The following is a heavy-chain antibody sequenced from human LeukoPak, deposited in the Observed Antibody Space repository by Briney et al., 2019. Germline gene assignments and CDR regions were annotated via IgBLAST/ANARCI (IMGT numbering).Heavy chain of an antibody. Sequence: SETLSLTCTVSGGSISSYYWSWIRQPPGKGLEWIGYIYYSGSTNYNPSLKSRVTISVDTSKNQFSLKLSSVTAADTAVYYLVAARESWLFDYWGQGTLVTVSS. V-gene: IGHV4-59*12. CDR2: IYYSGST. CDR3: VAARESWLFDY. CDR1: GGSISSYY. J-gene: IGHJ4*02. D-gene: IGHD6-6*01.